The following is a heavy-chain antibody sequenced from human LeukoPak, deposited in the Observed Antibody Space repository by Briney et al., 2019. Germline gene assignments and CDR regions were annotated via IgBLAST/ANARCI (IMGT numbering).Heavy chain of an antibody. CDR1: GFTFDDYA. V-gene: IGHV3-43D*04. CDR3: AKDITHDRMADQYSQH. D-gene: IGHD2-8*01. J-gene: IGHJ1*01. Sequence: GGSLRLSCAASGFTFDDYAMHWVRQAPGKGLEWVSLISWDGGSTYYADSVKGRFTISRDNSKNSLYLQMNSLRAEDTALYYCAKDITHDRMADQYSQHWGQGTLVTVSS. CDR2: ISWDGGST.